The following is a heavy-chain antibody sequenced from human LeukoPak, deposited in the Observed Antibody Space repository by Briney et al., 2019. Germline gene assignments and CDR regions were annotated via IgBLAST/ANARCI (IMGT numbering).Heavy chain of an antibody. CDR1: GGSISSYY. J-gene: IGHJ3*02. Sequence: SETLSLTCTVSGGSISSYYWSWLRQPPGKGLEWIGYIYYSGSNNYNPSLKSRVTILVDASKNQYSLKLSCVTAADTAVYYCARHTLVGAPGAFGIWGQGTMVTVSS. CDR3: ARHTLVGAPGAFGI. V-gene: IGHV4-59*01. CDR2: IYYSGSN. D-gene: IGHD1-26*01.